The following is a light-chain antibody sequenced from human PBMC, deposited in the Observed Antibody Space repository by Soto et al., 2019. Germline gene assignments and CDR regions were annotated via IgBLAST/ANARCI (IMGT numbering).Light chain of an antibody. V-gene: IGLV1-44*01. J-gene: IGLJ1*01. CDR1: SSNIGSKT. Sequence: QSVLTQPPSASGTPGQRLTISCSGSSSNIGSKTVNWYQQLPGTAPKLLIYSNYKRPSGVPDRFSGSKSGTSATLAISGLQTGDEADYYCGTWDSSLSAFVFGTGTKVTVL. CDR3: GTWDSSLSAFV. CDR2: SNY.